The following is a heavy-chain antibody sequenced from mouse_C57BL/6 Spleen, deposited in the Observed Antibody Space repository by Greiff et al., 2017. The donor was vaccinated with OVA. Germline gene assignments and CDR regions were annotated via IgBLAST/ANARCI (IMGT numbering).Heavy chain of an antibody. CDR2: FYPGDGDT. CDR1: GYAFSSYW. D-gene: IGHD2-3*01. Sequence: QVQLQQSGAELVKPGASVKISCKASGYAFSSYWMNWVKQRPGKGLEWIGQFYPGDGDTNYNGKFKGKATLTADKSSSTAYMQLSSLTSEDSAVYFCAREGYDGYPSYAMDYWGQGTSVTVSS. V-gene: IGHV1-80*01. J-gene: IGHJ4*01. CDR3: AREGYDGYPSYAMDY.